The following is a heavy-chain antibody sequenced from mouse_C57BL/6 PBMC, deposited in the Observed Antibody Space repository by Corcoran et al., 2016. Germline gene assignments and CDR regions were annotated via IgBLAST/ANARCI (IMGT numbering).Heavy chain of an antibody. CDR3: ARSITTVVGPYAMDY. CDR2: IWWDDDK. Sequence: QVTLKESGPGILQPSQTLSLTCSFSGFSLSTFGMGVGWIRQPSGKGLEWLAHIWWDDDKYYNPALKSRLTISKDTSKNQVFLKIANVDTADTATYYCARSITTVVGPYAMDYWGQGTSVTVSS. J-gene: IGHJ4*01. V-gene: IGHV8-8*01. CDR1: GFSLSTFGMG. D-gene: IGHD1-1*01.